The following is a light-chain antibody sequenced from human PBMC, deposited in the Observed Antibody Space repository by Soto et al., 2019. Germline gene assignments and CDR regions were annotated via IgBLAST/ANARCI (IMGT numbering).Light chain of an antibody. Sequence: DIQMTPSPSTLSASVGDRATITCRASQSISSGLAWYQQKPGKAPKLLIYDASSLESGVPSRFSGSGSGTEFTLTISSLQPDDFATYYCQQYNSYPWTFGQGTRLEIK. V-gene: IGKV1-5*01. J-gene: IGKJ5*01. CDR2: DAS. CDR3: QQYNSYPWT. CDR1: QSISSG.